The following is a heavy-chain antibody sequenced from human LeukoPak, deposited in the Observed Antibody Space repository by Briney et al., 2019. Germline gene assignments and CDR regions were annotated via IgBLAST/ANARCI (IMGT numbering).Heavy chain of an antibody. D-gene: IGHD2-2*01. CDR2: ISAYNGNT. V-gene: IGHV1-18*01. CDR1: GYTFTSYG. J-gene: IGHJ6*03. CDR3: ARVEGDIVVVPAAWSYYYYMDV. Sequence: ASVKASCKASGYTFTSYGISWVRQAPGQGLEWMGWISAYNGNTNYAQKLQGRVTMTTDTSTSTAYMELRSLGSDDTAVYYCARVEGDIVVVPAAWSYYYYMDVWGKGTTVTISS.